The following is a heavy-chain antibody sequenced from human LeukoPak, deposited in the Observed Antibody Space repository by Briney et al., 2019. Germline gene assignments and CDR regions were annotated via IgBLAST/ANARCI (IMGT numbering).Heavy chain of an antibody. Sequence: SETLSLTCAVYGGSISGYYWSWIRQPPGKGLEWVGEIHYTGGTSYNPSFKSRATISIDTSKNQLSLKLSSVTAADTAVYYCARGNILSGYCFDFWGQGALVTVSS. CDR1: GGSISGYY. CDR2: IHYTGGT. CDR3: ARGNILSGYCFDF. V-gene: IGHV4-34*01. D-gene: IGHD3-9*01. J-gene: IGHJ4*02.